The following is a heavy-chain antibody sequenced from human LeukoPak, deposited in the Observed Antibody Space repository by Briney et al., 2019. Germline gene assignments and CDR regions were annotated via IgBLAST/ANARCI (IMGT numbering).Heavy chain of an antibody. J-gene: IGHJ6*02. CDR1: GFTFSDYY. V-gene: IGHV3-11*01. CDR3: ARLFRGDCSGGSCYEPKYYYYYYGMDV. Sequence: GGSLRLSCAASGFTFSDYYMSWIRQAPGKGLEWVSYISSSGSTIYYADSVKGRFTISRDNAKNSLYLQMNSLRAEDTAVYYCARLFRGDCSGGSCYEPKYYYYYYGMDVWGQGTTVAVSS. D-gene: IGHD2-15*01. CDR2: ISSSGSTI.